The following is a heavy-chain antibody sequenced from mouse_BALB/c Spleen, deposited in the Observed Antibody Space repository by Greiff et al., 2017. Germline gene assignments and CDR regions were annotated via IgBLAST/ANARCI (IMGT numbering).Heavy chain of an antibody. J-gene: IGHJ1*01. V-gene: IGHV1-7*01. CDR1: GYTFTSYW. D-gene: IGHD1-1*01. CDR2: INPSTGYT. Sequence: QVQLQQSGAELAKPGASVKMSCKASGYTFTSYWMHWVKQRPGQGLEWIGYINPSTGYTEYNQKFKDKATLTADKSSSTAYMQLSSLTSEDSAVYDCARRFITTVVAEVWGAGTTVTVSS. CDR3: ARRFITTVVAEV.